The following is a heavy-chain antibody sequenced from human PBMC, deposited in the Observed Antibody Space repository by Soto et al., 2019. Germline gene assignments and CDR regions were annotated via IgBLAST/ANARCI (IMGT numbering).Heavy chain of an antibody. CDR2: TYYRSKWYN. CDR3: AIGFLGRNYYGMDV. D-gene: IGHD3-16*01. J-gene: IGHJ6*04. CDR1: GDNNCSKSVA. Sequence: SQTLSLTCASSGDNNCSKSVAWHWSRRPPSGGLEWLGRTYYRSKWYNDYAVSVKSRITINPDTSKNQFSLQLNSVTPEDTAVYYCAIGFLGRNYYGMDVWVKGTKVTVSS. V-gene: IGHV6-1*01.